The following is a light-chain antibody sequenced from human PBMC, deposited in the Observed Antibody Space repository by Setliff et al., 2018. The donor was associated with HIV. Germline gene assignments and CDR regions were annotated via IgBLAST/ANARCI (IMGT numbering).Light chain of an antibody. CDR2: YDN. CDR3: QVWDSSSDHVV. V-gene: IGLV3-21*04. Sequence: SYELTQPPSVSVAPGKTARITCGGSNIGSKSVHWYQQKPGQAPVLVIYYDNDRPSGIPERFSGSNSGNTATLTISRVEAGDEADYYCQVWDSSSDHVVFGGGTQLTV. J-gene: IGLJ2*01. CDR1: NIGSKS.